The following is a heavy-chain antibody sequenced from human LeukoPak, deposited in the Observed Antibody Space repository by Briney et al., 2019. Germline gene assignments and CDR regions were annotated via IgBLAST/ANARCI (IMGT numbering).Heavy chain of an antibody. J-gene: IGHJ6*03. V-gene: IGHV1-2*02. Sequence: ASVKVSCKASGYMFTGHYIHWVRQAPGQGLEWMGWINPNSGGTNLKQKFQDKVTMTSDTSISTAYLELSSLRSDDTAVYFCARDLAIMVVFYYMDVWGEETTVTVS. CDR1: GYMFTGHY. CDR2: INPNSGGT. CDR3: ARDLAIMVVFYYMDV. D-gene: IGHD3-10*01.